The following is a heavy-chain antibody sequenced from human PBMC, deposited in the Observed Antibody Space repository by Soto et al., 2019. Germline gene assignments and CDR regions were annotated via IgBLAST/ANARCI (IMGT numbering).Heavy chain of an antibody. Sequence: SQNLSLTCAISGDSVSSNSAAWNWIRQSPSRVLEWLGRTYYRSKWYNDYAVSVKNRITINPDTSKNQFSLQLNSVTPEDTAGNYCARESGGENWFDPWGQGTLVTVSS. D-gene: IGHD3-16*01. CDR1: GDSVSSNSAA. CDR2: TYYRSKWYN. CDR3: ARESGGENWFDP. V-gene: IGHV6-1*01. J-gene: IGHJ5*02.